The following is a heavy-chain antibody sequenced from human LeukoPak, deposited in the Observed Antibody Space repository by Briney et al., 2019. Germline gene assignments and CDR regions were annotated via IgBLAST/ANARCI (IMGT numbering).Heavy chain of an antibody. Sequence: PGGSLRLSCAASGFTVSSNYMSWVRQAPGKGLEWVSAISGSGGSTYYADSVKGRFTISRDNSKNTLYLQMNSLRAEDTAVYYCAKDPSSSWPYYYMDVWGKGTTVTVSS. D-gene: IGHD6-13*01. CDR1: GFTVSSNY. V-gene: IGHV3-23*01. CDR3: AKDPSSSWPYYYMDV. J-gene: IGHJ6*03. CDR2: ISGSGGST.